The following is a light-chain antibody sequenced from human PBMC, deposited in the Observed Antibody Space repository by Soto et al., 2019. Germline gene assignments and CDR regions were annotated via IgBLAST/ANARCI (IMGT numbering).Light chain of an antibody. J-gene: IGLJ2*01. Sequence: SALTQPPSASGSPGQSVTISCTGTSSDIGGYNYVSWYQQHPGTAPKLMIYEVSQRPSGVPDRFSGSKSGNTASLTVSGLHAEDEADYYCSSYAGSNNFVVFGGGTKVTVL. V-gene: IGLV2-8*01. CDR1: SSDIGGYNY. CDR3: SSYAGSNNFVV. CDR2: EVS.